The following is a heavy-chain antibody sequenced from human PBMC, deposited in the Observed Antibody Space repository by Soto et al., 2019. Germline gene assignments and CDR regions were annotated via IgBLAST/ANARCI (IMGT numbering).Heavy chain of an antibody. V-gene: IGHV3-30*04. CDR3: AKDRAGLAVRRRSYVYYGMDA. CDR1: GFTFNAYS. Sequence: QVQLEESGGGVVQPGTSLRLSCAASGFTFNAYSMHWVRQAPGKGLEWVAVISYDGHHEYYVDSVKGRFTISRDNPKNAVFLHMNSLTVEDTAVYFCAKDRAGLAVRRRSYVYYGMDACGQGTTVIVS. D-gene: IGHD6-19*01. J-gene: IGHJ6*02. CDR2: ISYDGHHE.